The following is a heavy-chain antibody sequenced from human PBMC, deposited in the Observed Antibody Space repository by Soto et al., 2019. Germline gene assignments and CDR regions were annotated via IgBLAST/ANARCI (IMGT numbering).Heavy chain of an antibody. Sequence: EVQLVESGGGLVQPGGSLRLSCAASGFTFSSYDMHWVRQATGKGLEWVSAIGTAGDTYYPGSVKGRFTISRENAKNSLYLQMNSLRAGDTAVYYCARVGSEYYYDSSGHTQTGYYYGMDVWGQGTTVTVSS. J-gene: IGHJ6*02. V-gene: IGHV3-13*04. CDR2: IGTAGDT. CDR1: GFTFSSYD. D-gene: IGHD3-22*01. CDR3: ARVGSEYYYDSSGHTQTGYYYGMDV.